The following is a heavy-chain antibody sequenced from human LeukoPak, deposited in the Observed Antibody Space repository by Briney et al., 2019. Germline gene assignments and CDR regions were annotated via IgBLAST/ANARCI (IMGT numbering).Heavy chain of an antibody. CDR2: IYYSGST. CDR1: GGSISSGDYY. CDR3: ARVGRAYCGGDCYPDAFDI. J-gene: IGHJ3*02. V-gene: IGHV4-30-4*01. Sequence: SETLSLTCTVSGGSISSGDYYWSWIRQPPGKGLEWLGYIYYSGSTYYNPSLKSRVPISVDTSKNQFSLKLSSVPAADTAVYYCARVGRAYCGGDCYPDAFDIWGQGTMVTVSS. D-gene: IGHD2-21*02.